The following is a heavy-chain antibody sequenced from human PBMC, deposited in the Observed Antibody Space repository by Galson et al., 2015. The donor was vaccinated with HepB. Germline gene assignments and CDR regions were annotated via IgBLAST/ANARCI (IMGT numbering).Heavy chain of an antibody. CDR1: GFIFRHHA. D-gene: IGHD3-16*01. V-gene: IGHV3-23*01. CDR2: INGRGSTR. Sequence: SQRLSCAGSGFIFRHHAMAWIRQAPGKGLEWVSGINGRGSTRSYSDAVKGRFSISRDNSKDTVFLQMDNLRAEDTAVYYCVKEGSWFGGDWFDPWGQGALVTVS. CDR3: VKEGSWFGGDWFDP. J-gene: IGHJ5*02.